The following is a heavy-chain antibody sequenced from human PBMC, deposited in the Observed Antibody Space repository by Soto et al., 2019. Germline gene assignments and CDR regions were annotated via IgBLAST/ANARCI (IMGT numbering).Heavy chain of an antibody. CDR3: AKDLWSTVINFDY. Sequence: GGSLRLSCAASGFTFSSYSMSWGRPAPGKGLEWVSAISGSGGSTYYADSVKGRFTISRDNSKNTLYLQMNSLRAEDTAVYYCAKDLWSTVINFDYWGQGTLVTVSS. V-gene: IGHV3-23*01. CDR2: ISGSGGST. J-gene: IGHJ4*02. CDR1: GFTFSSYS. D-gene: IGHD4-17*01.